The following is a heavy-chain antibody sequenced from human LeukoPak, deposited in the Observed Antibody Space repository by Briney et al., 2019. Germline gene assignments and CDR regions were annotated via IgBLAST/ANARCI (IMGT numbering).Heavy chain of an antibody. D-gene: IGHD1-26*01. CDR1: GYSISSGYY. V-gene: IGHV4-38-2*01. CDR2: IYHSGST. CDR3: AKAGRSGSFVGAFDI. J-gene: IGHJ3*02. Sequence: SETLSLTCAVSGYSISSGYYCGWIRQPPGKGLEWIGSIYHSGSTYYNPSLKSRVTISVDTSKNQFSLKLSSVTAADTAVYYCAKAGRSGSFVGAFDIWGQGTMVTVSS.